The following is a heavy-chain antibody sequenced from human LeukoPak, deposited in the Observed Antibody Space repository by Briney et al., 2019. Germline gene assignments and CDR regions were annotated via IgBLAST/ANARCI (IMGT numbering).Heavy chain of an antibody. J-gene: IGHJ4*02. CDR2: IEQDGSEK. CDR3: VGGIGWLPDY. D-gene: IGHD6-19*01. Sequence: GGSLRLSCAASGLTFSSYWGNWVRQAPGKGLEWVANIEQDGSEKNYVDSVKGRFTISRDNAENSLYLQMNSLRVGDTAVYYCVGGIGWLPDYWGQGTLVTVSS. V-gene: IGHV3-7*01. CDR1: GLTFSSYW.